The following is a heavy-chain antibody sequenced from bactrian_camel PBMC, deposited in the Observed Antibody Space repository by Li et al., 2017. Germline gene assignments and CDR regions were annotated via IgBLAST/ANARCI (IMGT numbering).Heavy chain of an antibody. Sequence: VQLVESGGGSVQAGGSLVLSCAASVFTFSSYWMYWVRQAPGKGLEWVSTIYTDVSKTRYADSVKGRFTNSRDNAKNTVYLEMNNLKVEDTAMYYCKAPRCPYCRGGLCYNANYWGQGTQVTVS. CDR1: VFTFSSYW. J-gene: IGHJ4*01. CDR3: KAPRCPYCRGGLCYNANY. D-gene: IGHD1*01. V-gene: IGHV3S6*01. CDR2: IYTDVSKT.